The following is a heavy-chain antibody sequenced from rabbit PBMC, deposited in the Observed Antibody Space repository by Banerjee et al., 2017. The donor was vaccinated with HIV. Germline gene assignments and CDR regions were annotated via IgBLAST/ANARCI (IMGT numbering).Heavy chain of an antibody. J-gene: IGHJ4*01. CDR2: IYAGSSGST. CDR1: GFSFSSSYW. D-gene: IGHD6-1*01. CDR3: ARDNVDTGGYAYDL. V-gene: IGHV1S45*01. Sequence: QEQLEESGGDLVKPEGSLTLTCTASGFSFSSSYWICWVRQAPGKGLEWIACIYAGSSGSTYYASWAKGRFTISKTSSTTVTLQLTSLTAADTATYFCARDNVDTGGYAYDLWGPGTLVTVS.